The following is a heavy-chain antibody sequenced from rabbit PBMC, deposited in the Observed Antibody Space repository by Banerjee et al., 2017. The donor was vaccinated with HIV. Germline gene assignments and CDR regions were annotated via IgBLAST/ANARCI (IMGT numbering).Heavy chain of an antibody. J-gene: IGHJ4*01. D-gene: IGHD6-1*01. V-gene: IGHV1S40*01. CDR1: GFDFSSNA. CDR3: ARYGNDGVGYDL. CDR2: IYPGSGST. Sequence: QSLEESGGDLVQPEGSLTLTCTASGFDFSSNAMCWVRQAPGKGLEWIACIYPGSGSTYYASWAKGRFTISKTSSTTVTLQMTSLTVADTATYFCARYGNDGVGYDLWGQGTLVTVS.